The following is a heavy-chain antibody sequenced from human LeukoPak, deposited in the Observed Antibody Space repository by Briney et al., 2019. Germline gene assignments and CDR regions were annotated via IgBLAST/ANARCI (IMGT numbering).Heavy chain of an antibody. V-gene: IGHV4-59*01. D-gene: IGHD5-24*01. CDR1: GGSISSYY. Sequence: TSETLSLTCTVSGGSISSYYWSWIRQPPGKGLEWITYIYYSGSTTYNPSLKSRVTISVDTSKNQFSLKLSSVTAAVTAVYYCARSTDGYKFDYWGQGTLVTVSS. CDR3: ARSTDGYKFDY. J-gene: IGHJ4*02. CDR2: IYYSGST.